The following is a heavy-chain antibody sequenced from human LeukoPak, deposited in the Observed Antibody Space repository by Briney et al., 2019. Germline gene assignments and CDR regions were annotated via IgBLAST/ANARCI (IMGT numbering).Heavy chain of an antibody. CDR2: IYYTGST. Sequence: PSETLSLTCTVSGDSISSSSYYWGWIRQPPGKGLEWIGSIYYTGSTYYNPSLKSRVTMSVDMSKNQFSLKLSSVTAAGTAVYYCARQKGSAFDIWGQGTMVTVSS. CDR3: ARQKGSAFDI. CDR1: GDSISSSSYY. J-gene: IGHJ3*02. V-gene: IGHV4-39*01.